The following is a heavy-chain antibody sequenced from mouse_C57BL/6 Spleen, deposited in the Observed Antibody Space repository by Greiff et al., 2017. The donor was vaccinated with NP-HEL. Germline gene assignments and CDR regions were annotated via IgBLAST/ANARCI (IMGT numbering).Heavy chain of an antibody. J-gene: IGHJ4*01. D-gene: IGHD1-1*02. V-gene: IGHV1-69*01. CDR1: GYTFTSYW. Sequence: VQLQQPGAELVMPGASVKLSCKASGYTFTSYWMHWVKQRPGQGLEWIGEIDPSDSYTNYNQKFKGKSTLTVDKSSSTAYMQLSSLTSEDSAVYYCARRGETRWYYAMDYWGKGTSVTVSS. CDR2: IDPSDSYT. CDR3: ARRGETRWYYAMDY.